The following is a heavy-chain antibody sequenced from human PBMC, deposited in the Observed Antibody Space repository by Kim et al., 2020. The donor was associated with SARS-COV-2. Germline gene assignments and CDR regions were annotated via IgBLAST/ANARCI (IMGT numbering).Heavy chain of an antibody. V-gene: IGHV3-15*01. J-gene: IGHJ4*02. D-gene: IGHD2-21*01. CDR3: TTDYERIGGLCDGETCYPASL. Sequence: GGSLRLSCAASGFTFTKVWLSWVRQAPGKGLEWVGRIRSKVDGGTADYAAPVKSRFTISRDDSKNTRYLQMNGLRAEDTAFYHCTTDYERIGGLCDGETCYPASLWGQGTLVTVSS. CDR1: GFTFTKVW. CDR2: IRSKVDGGTA.